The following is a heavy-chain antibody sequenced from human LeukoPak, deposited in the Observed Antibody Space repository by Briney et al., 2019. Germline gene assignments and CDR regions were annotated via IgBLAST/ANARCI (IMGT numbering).Heavy chain of an antibody. V-gene: IGHV4-4*07. CDR3: ARVRRLGYCSSTSCYNFDY. D-gene: IGHD2-2*02. Sequence: SETLSLTCTVSGGSISSYYWSWIRQPAGKGLEWIGRIYTSGSTNYNPSLKSRVTMSVDTSKNQFSLKLSSVTAADTAVYYCARVRRLGYCSSTSCYNFDYWGQGTLVTVSS. J-gene: IGHJ4*02. CDR2: IYTSGST. CDR1: GGSISSYY.